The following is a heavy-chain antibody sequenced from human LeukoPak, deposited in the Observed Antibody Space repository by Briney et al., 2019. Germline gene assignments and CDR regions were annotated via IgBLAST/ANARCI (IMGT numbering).Heavy chain of an antibody. Sequence: GGSLRLSCAASGFTFSSYAMHWVRQAPGKGLEWVAVISYDGSNKYYADSVKGRFTISRDNSKDTVYLQMNSLRVDDTALYHCAKSYDTSTSPDDWGQGILVSVSS. CDR2: ISYDGSNK. J-gene: IGHJ4*02. CDR1: GFTFSSYA. V-gene: IGHV3-30-3*02. CDR3: AKSYDTSTSPDD. D-gene: IGHD3-3*01.